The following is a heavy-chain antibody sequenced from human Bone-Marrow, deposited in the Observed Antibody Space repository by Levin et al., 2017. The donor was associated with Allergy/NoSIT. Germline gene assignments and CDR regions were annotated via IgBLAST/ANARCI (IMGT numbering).Heavy chain of an antibody. D-gene: IGHD4-17*01. J-gene: IGHJ4*02. V-gene: IGHV3-23*01. CDR3: AKDMTPDGVWDIDS. CDR2: IYGNGRST. Sequence: ETLSLTCVASGFIFSTYTMNWVRQAPGRGLEWVSGIYGNGRSTFYADSVKGRFTISRDNSKNTLSLQMNSLGADDTAVYYCAKDMTPDGVWDIDSWGQGTLVTVSS. CDR1: GFIFSTYT.